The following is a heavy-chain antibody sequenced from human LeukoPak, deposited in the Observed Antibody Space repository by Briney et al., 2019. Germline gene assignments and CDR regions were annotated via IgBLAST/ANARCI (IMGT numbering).Heavy chain of an antibody. CDR3: ARDSPERGYSYVLLDNYFDY. J-gene: IGHJ4*02. Sequence: ASVKVSCKASGYTFSGYYMHWVRQAPGQGLEWMGWINPNSGGTNYAQKFQGRVTMTRDTSISTVYMELNRLRFDDTAVYYCARDSPERGYSYVLLDNYFDYWGQGTLVTVSS. CDR1: GYTFSGYY. D-gene: IGHD5-18*01. CDR2: INPNSGGT. V-gene: IGHV1-2*02.